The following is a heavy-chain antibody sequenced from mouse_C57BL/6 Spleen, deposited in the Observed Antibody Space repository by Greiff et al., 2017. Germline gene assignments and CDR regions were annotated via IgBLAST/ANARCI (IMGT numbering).Heavy chain of an antibody. D-gene: IGHD1-1*01. CDR2: IDPSDSYT. V-gene: IGHV1-50*01. Sequence: VQLQQPGAELVKPGASVKLSCKASGYTFTSYWMQWVKQRPGQGLEWIGEIDPSDSYTNYNQKFKGKATLTVDTSSSTAYMQLSSLTSEDSAVYYCARITTEEDWYFDVWGTGTTVTVSS. J-gene: IGHJ1*03. CDR3: ARITTEEDWYFDV. CDR1: GYTFTSYW.